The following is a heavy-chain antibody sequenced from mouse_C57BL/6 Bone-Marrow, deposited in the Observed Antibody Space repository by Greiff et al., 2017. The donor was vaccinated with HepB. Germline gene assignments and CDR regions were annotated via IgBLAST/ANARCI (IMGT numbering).Heavy chain of an antibody. CDR2: IRNKANGYTT. Sequence: EVQLVESGGGLVQPGGSLSLSCAASGFTFTDYYMSWVRQPPGKALEWLGFIRNKANGYTTEYSASVKGRFTISRDNSQSILYLQMNALRAEDSATYYCARWGDYDGFAYWGQGTLVTVSA. J-gene: IGHJ3*01. D-gene: IGHD2-4*01. CDR1: GFTFTDYY. CDR3: ARWGDYDGFAY. V-gene: IGHV7-3*01.